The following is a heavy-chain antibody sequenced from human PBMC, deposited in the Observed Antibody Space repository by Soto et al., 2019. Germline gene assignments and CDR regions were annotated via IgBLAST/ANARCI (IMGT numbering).Heavy chain of an antibody. CDR2: IYYSGST. CDR3: ASSDPVVMVRGDTYYFDY. J-gene: IGHJ4*02. V-gene: IGHV4-31*03. CDR1: GGSISSGGYY. Sequence: QVQLQESGPGLVKPSQTLSLTCTVSGGSISSGGYYWSWIRQHPGKGLEWIGYIYYSGSTYYNPSLKSRVTISVDTSKNQFSLKLSSVTAADTAVCYCASSDPVVMVRGDTYYFDYWGQGTLVTVSS. D-gene: IGHD3-10*01.